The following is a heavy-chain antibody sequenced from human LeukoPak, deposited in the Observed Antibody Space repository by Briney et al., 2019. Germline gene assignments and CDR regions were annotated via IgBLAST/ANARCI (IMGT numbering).Heavy chain of an antibody. CDR1: GYSFTSYW. Sequence: GESLKISCKGSGYSFTSYWTGWVRQMPGKGLEWMGIIYPGDSDTRYSPSFQGQVTISADKSISTTYLQWSSLKAPDTAMYYCARQNAYYDSSGYYLDAIDIWGQGTMVTVSS. V-gene: IGHV5-51*01. CDR3: ARQNAYYDSSGYYLDAIDI. J-gene: IGHJ3*02. D-gene: IGHD3-22*01. CDR2: IYPGDSDT.